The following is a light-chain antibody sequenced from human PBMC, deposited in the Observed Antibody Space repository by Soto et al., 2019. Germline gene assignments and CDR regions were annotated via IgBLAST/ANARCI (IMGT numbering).Light chain of an antibody. CDR3: HQYASSPPWT. V-gene: IGKV3-20*01. J-gene: IGKJ1*01. CDR1: QRVSSGY. CDR2: GAS. Sequence: EIVLTQSPGTLSLSPGERATLSCRASQRVSSGYLGWYQQRPGQAPRLLLYGASNRAAGIPDRFSGRGSETDFTLTISRLEHEDFAVYYCHQYASSPPWTFGQGTKLELK.